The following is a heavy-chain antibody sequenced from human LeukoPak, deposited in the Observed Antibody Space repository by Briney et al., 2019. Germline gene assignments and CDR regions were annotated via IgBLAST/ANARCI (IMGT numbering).Heavy chain of an antibody. Sequence: GGSLRLSCAASGFTFSDYYMSWVRQAPGKGLEWVAVISYDGSNKYYADSVKGRFTISRDNSKNTLYLQMNSLRAEDTAVYYCAKEGYYYDSSGYNYYYGMDVWGQGTTVTVSS. CDR2: ISYDGSNK. CDR3: AKEGYYYDSSGYNYYYGMDV. J-gene: IGHJ6*02. V-gene: IGHV3-30*18. CDR1: GFTFSDYY. D-gene: IGHD3-22*01.